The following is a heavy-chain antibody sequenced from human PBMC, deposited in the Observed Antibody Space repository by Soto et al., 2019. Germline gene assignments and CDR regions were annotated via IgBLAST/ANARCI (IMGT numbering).Heavy chain of an antibody. CDR3: ARRVDGTNWFDP. D-gene: IGHD3-9*01. Sequence: SVKVSCKASGGTFSSYAVSWVRQAPGQGLEWMGGIIPIFGTANYAQKFQGRVTITADESTSTAYMELSSLRSEDTAVYYCARRVDGTNWFDPWGQGTLVTVSS. V-gene: IGHV1-69*13. CDR1: GGTFSSYA. J-gene: IGHJ5*02. CDR2: IIPIFGTA.